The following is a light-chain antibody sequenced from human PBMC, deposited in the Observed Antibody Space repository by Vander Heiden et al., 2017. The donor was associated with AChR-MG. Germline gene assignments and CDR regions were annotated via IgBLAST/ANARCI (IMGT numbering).Light chain of an antibody. Sequence: QSALTQPPSAAGPPGPAVTIPCTGTSSDVGGHNYVSWYQQHPGKAPKLMIFEVSKRPSGVPDRFSGSKSGNTASLTVSGLQAEDEADYYCGSYAGSGDFYVFGTGTKVTVL. CDR3: GSYAGSGDFYV. J-gene: IGLJ1*01. CDR1: SSDVGGHNY. V-gene: IGLV2-8*01. CDR2: EVS.